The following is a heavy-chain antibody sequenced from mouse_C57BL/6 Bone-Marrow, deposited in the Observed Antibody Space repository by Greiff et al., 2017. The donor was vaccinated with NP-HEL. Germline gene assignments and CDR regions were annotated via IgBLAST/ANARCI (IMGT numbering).Heavy chain of an antibody. CDR3: ARAYYAHLYFDV. J-gene: IGHJ1*03. D-gene: IGHD2-10*01. Sequence: VQLQQSGPELVKPGASVKISCKASGYTFTDYYMNWVKQSHGKSLEWIGDINPNNGGTSYNQKFKGKATLTVDKSSSTAYMELRSLTSEDSAVYYCARAYYAHLYFDVWGTGTTVTVSS. CDR2: INPNNGGT. V-gene: IGHV1-26*01. CDR1: GYTFTDYY.